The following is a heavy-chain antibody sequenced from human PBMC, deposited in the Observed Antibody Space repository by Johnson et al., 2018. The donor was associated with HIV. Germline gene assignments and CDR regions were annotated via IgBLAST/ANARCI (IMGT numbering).Heavy chain of an antibody. J-gene: IGHJ3*02. D-gene: IGHD5-24*01. CDR1: GLTFSSLD. V-gene: IGHV3-13*01. Sequence: VQLVESGGGLVQPGGSLRLPCAAFGLTFSSLDMHGVRQATGKGLEWVSAMGTVGDTYYPGPVKGRFTISRDNSKNTLYLQMNSLRAEDTAVYYCARDVRWLPDAFDIWGQGTVVTVSS. CDR2: MGTVGDT. CDR3: ARDVRWLPDAFDI.